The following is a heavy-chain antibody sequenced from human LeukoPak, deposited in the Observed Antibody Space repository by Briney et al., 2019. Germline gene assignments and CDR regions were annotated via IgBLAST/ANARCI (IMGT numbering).Heavy chain of an antibody. CDR2: ISYEGSKQ. V-gene: IGHV3-30-3*01. J-gene: IGHJ4*02. Sequence: GGSLRLSCAASGFNFSTYTMHWVRQAPGKGLEWVALISYEGSKQDYADSVKGRFTISRDNANNTLYLQMNRLRAEVTAVYYCARDLSYSLEYWGQGTLVTVSS. CDR3: ARDLSYSLEY. D-gene: IGHD3-10*01. CDR1: GFNFSTYT.